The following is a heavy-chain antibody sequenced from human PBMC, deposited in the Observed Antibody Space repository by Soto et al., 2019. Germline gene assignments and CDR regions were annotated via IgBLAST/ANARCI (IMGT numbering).Heavy chain of an antibody. V-gene: IGHV6-1*01. CDR2: TYYRSKWYN. CDR1: GGSVSSNSAA. Sequence: PSQTLSLTCAISGGSVSSNSAAWNWIRQSPSRGLEWLGRTYYRSKWYNDYAVSVKSRITINPDTSKNQFSLQLNSVTPEDTAVYYCARDRRRGLWSPIPLHDAFDIWGQGTMVTVSS. J-gene: IGHJ3*02. D-gene: IGHD3-3*01. CDR3: ARDRRRGLWSPIPLHDAFDI.